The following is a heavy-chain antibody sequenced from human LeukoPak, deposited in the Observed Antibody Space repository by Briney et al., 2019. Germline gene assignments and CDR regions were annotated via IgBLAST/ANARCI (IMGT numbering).Heavy chain of an antibody. CDR3: ARVTMVRGVILFDY. Sequence: PGGSLRLSCAASGFTVSNNYMSWVRQAPGKGLEWASVIYSGGSTYYADSVKGRFTISRDNSKNTLYLQMNSLRAEDTAVYYCARVTMVRGVILFDYWGQGTLVTVSS. CDR1: GFTVSNNY. V-gene: IGHV3-66*02. D-gene: IGHD3-10*01. CDR2: IYSGGST. J-gene: IGHJ4*02.